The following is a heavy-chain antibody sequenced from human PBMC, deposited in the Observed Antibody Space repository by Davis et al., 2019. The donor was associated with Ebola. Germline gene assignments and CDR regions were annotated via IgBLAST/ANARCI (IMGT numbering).Heavy chain of an antibody. D-gene: IGHD1-14*01. V-gene: IGHV3-33*01. CDR2: IWYDGSNK. CDR1: GFTFSSSG. Sequence: LSLTCAASGFTFSSSGMHWVRQAPGKGLEWVAVIWYDGSNKYYAVSVKCRFTISTDYSKNTLYLQLTILRAEDTAVYYCAITPLGPESPDYYYGMDVWGKGTTVTVSS. J-gene: IGHJ6*04. CDR3: AITPLGPESPDYYYGMDV.